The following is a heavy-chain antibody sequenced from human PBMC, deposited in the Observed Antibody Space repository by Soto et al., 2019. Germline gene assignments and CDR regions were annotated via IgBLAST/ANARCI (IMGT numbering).Heavy chain of an antibody. J-gene: IGHJ4*02. D-gene: IGHD1-26*01. CDR3: ARDTGSWNFDY. Sequence: WVLRLSCAASGLTLSNYAMNWVRQAPGKGLEWVAVISYDGGSKYYADSVKGRFTISRDNSKNTLSLQMNSLRVDDTALYYCARDTGSWNFDYWGQGTQVTVSS. CDR2: ISYDGGSK. V-gene: IGHV3-30-3*01. CDR1: GLTLSNYA.